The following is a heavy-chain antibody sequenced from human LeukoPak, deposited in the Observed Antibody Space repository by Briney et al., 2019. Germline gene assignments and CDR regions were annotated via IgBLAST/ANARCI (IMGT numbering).Heavy chain of an antibody. Sequence: GGSLRLSCAASGFTFSSYAMSWVRQAPGKGLEWVSAISGSGGSTYYADSVKGRFTISRDNSKSTLYLQMNSLRAEDTAVYYCAKHQCSSTSCYPHWFYKYYYYGMDVWGQGTTVTVSS. J-gene: IGHJ6*02. D-gene: IGHD2-2*01. CDR2: ISGSGGST. CDR3: AKHQCSSTSCYPHWFYKYYYYGMDV. V-gene: IGHV3-23*01. CDR1: GFTFSSYA.